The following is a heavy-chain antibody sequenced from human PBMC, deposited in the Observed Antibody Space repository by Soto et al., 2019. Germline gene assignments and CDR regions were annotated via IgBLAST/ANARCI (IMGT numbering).Heavy chain of an antibody. Sequence: PGGSLRLSCAASGFTFSSYGMHWVRQAPGKGLEWVAVISYDGSNKYYADSVKGRFTISRDNSKNTLYLQMNSLRAEDTAVYYCANSPPSPTRSYYGMDVWGRGTTVTVSS. CDR1: GFTFSSYG. CDR3: ANSPPSPTRSYYGMDV. J-gene: IGHJ6*02. V-gene: IGHV3-30*18. CDR2: ISYDGSNK.